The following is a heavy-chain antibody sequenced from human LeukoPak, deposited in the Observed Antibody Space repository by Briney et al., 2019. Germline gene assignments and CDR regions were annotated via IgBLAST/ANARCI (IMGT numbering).Heavy chain of an antibody. V-gene: IGHV3-23*01. CDR3: ARDTYGSVSPFDY. Sequence: GGSLRLSCAASGFYFANYAMSWVRQAPGKGLEWVSATVGGGSPNTYHADSVKGRFTISRDNSKNTLFLQMNSLRAEDTALYYCARDTYGSVSPFDYWGQGTLVTVSS. CDR2: TVGGGSPNT. CDR1: GFYFANYA. D-gene: IGHD3-10*01. J-gene: IGHJ4*02.